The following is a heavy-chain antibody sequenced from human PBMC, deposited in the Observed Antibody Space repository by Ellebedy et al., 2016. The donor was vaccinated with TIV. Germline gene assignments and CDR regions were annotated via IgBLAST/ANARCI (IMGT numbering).Heavy chain of an antibody. J-gene: IGHJ5*02. CDR2: IYHSGST. D-gene: IGHD2-21*02. CDR1: GYSISSGYY. V-gene: IGHV4-38-2*02. CDR3: ANKRYCGGDCYSEDNWFDP. Sequence: SETLSLTXTVSGYSISSGYYWGWIRQPPGKGLEWIGSIYHSGSTYYNPSLKSRVTISVDTSKNQFSLKLSSVTAADTAVYYCANKRYCGGDCYSEDNWFDPWGQGTLVTVSS.